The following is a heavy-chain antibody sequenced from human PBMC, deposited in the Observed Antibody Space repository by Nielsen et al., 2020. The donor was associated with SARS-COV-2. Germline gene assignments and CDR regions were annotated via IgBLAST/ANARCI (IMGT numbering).Heavy chain of an antibody. CDR3: SREGDSQVPGNWFDT. Sequence: SDTLSLTCIVSGGSFSNSAYYWDWIRLAPGKGLEWIGKIYYAGRTTYYNPSLKSRVSISADTTKNQFSLRLTSVTAADTAVYYCSREGDSQVPGNWFDTWGRGALVTFSS. V-gene: IGHV4-39*07. CDR1: GGSFSNSAYY. CDR2: IYYAGRTT. D-gene: IGHD2-2*01. J-gene: IGHJ5*02.